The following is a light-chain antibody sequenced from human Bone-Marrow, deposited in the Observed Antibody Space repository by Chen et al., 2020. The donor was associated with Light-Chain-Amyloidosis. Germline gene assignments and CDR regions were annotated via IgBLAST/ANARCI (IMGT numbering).Light chain of an antibody. Sequence: SYELTQPPSVSASPGQTARITCSGDDLPTKYAYWYQQKPGQPPVLVIHRDTERPSGISERFSGSSSGTTATLTISGVQAEDEADYHCQSADSSGTYEVIFGGGTKLTVL. CDR3: QSADSSGTYEVI. CDR2: RDT. V-gene: IGLV3-25*03. CDR1: DLPTKY. J-gene: IGLJ2*01.